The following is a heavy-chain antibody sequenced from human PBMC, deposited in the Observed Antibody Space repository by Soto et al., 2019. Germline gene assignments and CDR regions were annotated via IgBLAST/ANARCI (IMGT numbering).Heavy chain of an antibody. Sequence: SETLSLTCTVSGGSVSSGSYYWSWIRQPPGKGLEWIGYIYYSGSTNYNPSLKSRVTISVDTSKNQFSLKLSSVTAADTAVYYCARDRGGLNDDSSGAFDYWGQGTLVTVSS. V-gene: IGHV4-61*01. CDR3: ARDRGGLNDDSSGAFDY. CDR2: IYYSGST. J-gene: IGHJ4*02. CDR1: GGSVSSGSYY. D-gene: IGHD3-22*01.